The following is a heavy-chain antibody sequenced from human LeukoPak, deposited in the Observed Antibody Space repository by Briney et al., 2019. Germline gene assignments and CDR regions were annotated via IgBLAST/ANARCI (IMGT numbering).Heavy chain of an antibody. CDR2: INDSGGTT. CDR3: AKTSAGIRGGYFDY. Sequence: PAGTLRLSCAVSGFTFSSYAMSWVRQAPGKGLEWVSLINDSGGTTYYADSVKGRFTISRDNSKNTLFLQMSSLRAEDTAVYYCAKTSAGIRGGYFDYWGQGTLVTVSS. V-gene: IGHV3-23*01. D-gene: IGHD3-10*01. J-gene: IGHJ4*02. CDR1: GFTFSSYA.